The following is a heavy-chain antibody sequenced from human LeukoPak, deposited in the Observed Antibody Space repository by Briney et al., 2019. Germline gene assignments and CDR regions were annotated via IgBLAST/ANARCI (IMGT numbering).Heavy chain of an antibody. CDR3: ARGAVRYAFDI. J-gene: IGHJ3*02. CDR1: GGSISSYY. Sequence: SETLSLTCTVSGGSISSYYWSWIRQPPGKGLEWIGYIYYSGSTNYNPSLKSRVTISVDTSKNQFSLKLSSVTAADTAVYYCARGAVRYAFDIWGQGTMVTVSS. V-gene: IGHV4-59*01. CDR2: IYYSGST.